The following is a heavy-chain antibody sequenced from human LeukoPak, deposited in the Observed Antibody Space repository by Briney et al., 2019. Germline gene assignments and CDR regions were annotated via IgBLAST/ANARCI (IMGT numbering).Heavy chain of an antibody. CDR3: ARRGVDTAMVRTYYFDY. CDR1: GGSISSSSYY. J-gene: IGHJ4*02. V-gene: IGHV4-39*01. Sequence: PSETLSLTCTVSGGSISSSSYYWGWIRQPPGKGLEWIGSIYYSGSTYYNPSLKSRVTISVDTSKNQFSLKLSSVTAADTAVYYCARRGVDTAMVRTYYFDYWGQGTLVTVSS. D-gene: IGHD5-18*01. CDR2: IYYSGST.